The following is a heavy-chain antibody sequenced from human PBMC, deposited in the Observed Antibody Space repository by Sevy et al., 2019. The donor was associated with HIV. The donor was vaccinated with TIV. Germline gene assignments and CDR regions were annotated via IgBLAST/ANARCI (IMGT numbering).Heavy chain of an antibody. V-gene: IGHV3-21*01. CDR3: ARDRCTITSCHEGNWFDP. Sequence: GGSLRLSCAASGFTFSSYSMNWVRQAPGKGLEWVSSISGLSNYIYYADSVKGRFTISRDNAKNSLYLQMNSLRPEDTAVYYCARDRCTITSCHEGNWFDPWGQEPWSPSPQ. D-gene: IGHD2-2*01. J-gene: IGHJ5*02. CDR1: GFTFSSYS. CDR2: ISGLSNYI.